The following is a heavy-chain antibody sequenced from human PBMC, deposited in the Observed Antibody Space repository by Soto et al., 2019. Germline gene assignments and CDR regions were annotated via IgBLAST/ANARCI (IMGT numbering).Heavy chain of an antibody. J-gene: IGHJ5*02. V-gene: IGHV5-10-1*01. CDR3: ARVGVGYCSGGSCPNWFDP. CDR2: IDPSDSYT. CDR1: GYSFTGYL. D-gene: IGHD2-15*01. Sequence: PWESLTIHCTCSGYSFTGYLISLVRQMPGKGLELVGRIDPSDSYTNYSPSFQGHVTISADTSISTAYLQWSSLKSSDTAMYYCARVGVGYCSGGSCPNWFDPWGQGTLVTVSS.